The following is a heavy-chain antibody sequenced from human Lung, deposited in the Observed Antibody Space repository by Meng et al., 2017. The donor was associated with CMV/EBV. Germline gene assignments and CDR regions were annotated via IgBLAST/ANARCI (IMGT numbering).Heavy chain of an antibody. V-gene: IGHV4-4*02. CDR1: CGSISISTW. CDR3: ARDPYATGWAG. J-gene: IGHJ4*02. D-gene: IGHD6-19*01. Sequence: QMQLQESGPGLVKPSGTLSLTCAFSCGSISISTWWSWVRQPPGKGLEWIGEIYHSGGTNYNPSLRGRVTISLDKSKNQFSLTLRSVTAADTAVYYCARDPYATGWAGWGQGTLVTVSS. CDR2: IYHSGGT.